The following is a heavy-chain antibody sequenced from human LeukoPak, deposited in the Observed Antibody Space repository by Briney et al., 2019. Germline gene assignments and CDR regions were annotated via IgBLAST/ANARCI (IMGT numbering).Heavy chain of an antibody. J-gene: IGHJ4*02. V-gene: IGHV3-23*01. CDR2: ISGSGGST. CDR3: ARAQTYDFWSGYSQYFDY. CDR1: GFTFSSYA. D-gene: IGHD3-3*01. Sequence: PGGSLRLSCAASGFTFSSYAMSWVRQAPGKGLEWVSAISGSGGSTYYADSVKGRFTISRDNSKNTLYLQMNSLRAEDTALYYCARAQTYDFWSGYSQYFDYWGQGTLVTVSS.